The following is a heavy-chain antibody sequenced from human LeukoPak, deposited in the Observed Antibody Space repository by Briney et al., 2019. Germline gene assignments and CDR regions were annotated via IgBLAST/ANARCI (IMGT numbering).Heavy chain of an antibody. J-gene: IGHJ4*02. D-gene: IGHD3-22*01. CDR2: INQDGNEK. CDR1: GFPFSRYW. V-gene: IGHV3-7*01. Sequence: GWSLRLSCATSGFPFSRYWMRWVRRAPGKGLEWVANINQDGNEKNDVGSVKGRFTVSRANSRKSLYLQMSSRRAEDTAVYYCARDDSSWYGYWGQGSLVTVSS. CDR3: ARDDSSWYGY.